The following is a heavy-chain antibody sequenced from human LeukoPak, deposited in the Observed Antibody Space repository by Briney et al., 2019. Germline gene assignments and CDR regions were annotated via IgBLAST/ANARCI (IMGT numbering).Heavy chain of an antibody. V-gene: IGHV4-38-2*01. D-gene: IGHD3-3*01. J-gene: IGHJ3*02. Sequence: SETLSLTCAVSGYSISSGYYWGWIRQPPGKGLEWIGSIYHSGSTYYNPSLKSRVTISVDTSKNQFSLKLSSVTAADTAVYYCARTRITIFGVVKNAFDIWGQGTMVTVSS. CDR1: GYSISSGYY. CDR3: ARTRITIFGVVKNAFDI. CDR2: IYHSGST.